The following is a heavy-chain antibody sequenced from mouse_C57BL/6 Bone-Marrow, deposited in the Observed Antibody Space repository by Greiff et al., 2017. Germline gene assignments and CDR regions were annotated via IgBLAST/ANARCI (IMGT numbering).Heavy chain of an antibody. Sequence: VQLQQSGAELMKPGASVKLSCKATGYTFTGYWIAWVKQRPGHGLEWIGEILPGSGSTNYNETFKGKATFTADKSSNTSYMQLSSLTTEDSAIYYCARTPLINYYVSSPLDDWGQGTTLTVSS. CDR3: ARTPLINYYVSSPLDD. J-gene: IGHJ2*01. CDR1: GYTFTGYW. CDR2: ILPGSGST. D-gene: IGHD1-1*01. V-gene: IGHV1-9*01.